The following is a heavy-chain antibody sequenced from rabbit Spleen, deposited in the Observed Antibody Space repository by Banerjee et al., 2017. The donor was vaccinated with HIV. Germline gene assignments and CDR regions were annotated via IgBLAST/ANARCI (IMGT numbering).Heavy chain of an antibody. D-gene: IGHD2-1*01. V-gene: IGHV1S47*01. Sequence: QEQLVESGGGLVQPGGSLKLSCKASGFDFSGYGVSWVRQAPGKGLEWIGYIEPIFGNAYYASWVNGRFTISSHNAQNTLYLQLNSLAAADTATYFCVRDSANIGGDYGPYYFDLWGPGTLVTVS. CDR2: IEPIFGNA. J-gene: IGHJ4*01. CDR3: VRDSANIGGDYGPYYFDL. CDR1: GFDFSGYG.